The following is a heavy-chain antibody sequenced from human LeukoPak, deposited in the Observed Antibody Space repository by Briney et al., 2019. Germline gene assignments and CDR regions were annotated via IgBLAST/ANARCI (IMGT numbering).Heavy chain of an antibody. CDR1: GGTFSSYA. V-gene: IGHV1-69*01. J-gene: IGHJ4*02. D-gene: IGHD3-10*01. CDR2: IIPIFGTA. CDR3: ARARYYGSGSYPENFDY. Sequence: ASVKVSCKASGGTFSSYAISWVRQAPGQGLEWMGGIIPIFGTANYAQKFQGRVTITADESTSTAYMELSSLRSEDTAVYYCARARYYGSGSYPENFDYWGQGTLVTVSS.